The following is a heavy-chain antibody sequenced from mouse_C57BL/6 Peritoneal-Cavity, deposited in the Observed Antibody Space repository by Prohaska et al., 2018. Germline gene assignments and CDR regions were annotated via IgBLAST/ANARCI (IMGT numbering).Heavy chain of an antibody. Sequence: NCSSLGLNWVKQRPGQGLEWIGNINPSNGGTNYNEKFKSKATLTVDKSYSTAYMQLSSLTSEDSAVYYCARSASGNYPYFDVWGTGTTVTVSS. V-gene: IGHV1-53*01. CDR3: ARSASGNYPYFDV. CDR2: INPSNGGT. J-gene: IGHJ1*03. D-gene: IGHD2-1*01. CDR1: NCSSLG.